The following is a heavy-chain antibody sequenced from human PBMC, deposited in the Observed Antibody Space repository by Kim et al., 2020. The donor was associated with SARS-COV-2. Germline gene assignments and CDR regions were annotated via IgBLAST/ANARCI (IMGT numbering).Heavy chain of an antibody. Sequence: SETLSLTCTVSGGSISSSSYYWGWIRQPPGKGLEWIGSIYYSGSTYYNPSLKSRVTISVDTSKNQFSLKLSSVTAADTAVYYCARRWGRTHYYYGMDVWGQGTTVTVSS. CDR1: GGSISSSSYY. D-gene: IGHD7-27*01. J-gene: IGHJ6*02. CDR3: ARRWGRTHYYYGMDV. V-gene: IGHV4-39*01. CDR2: IYYSGST.